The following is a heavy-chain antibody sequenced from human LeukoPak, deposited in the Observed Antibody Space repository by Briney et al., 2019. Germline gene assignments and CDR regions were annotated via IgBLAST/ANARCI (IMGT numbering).Heavy chain of an antibody. CDR1: GFTFSSYA. J-gene: IGHJ4*02. V-gene: IGHV3-30-3*01. Sequence: GGSLRLSCAASGFTFSSYAMHWVRQTPGKGLEWVAVISYDGSNKYYADSVKGRFTISRDNSKNTLYLQMNSLRAEDTAVYCCARPYSSGWYGDFDYWGQGTLVTVSS. CDR3: ARPYSSGWYGDFDY. CDR2: ISYDGSNK. D-gene: IGHD6-19*01.